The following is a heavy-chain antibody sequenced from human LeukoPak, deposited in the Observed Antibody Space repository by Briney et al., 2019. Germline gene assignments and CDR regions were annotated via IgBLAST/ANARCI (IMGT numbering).Heavy chain of an antibody. CDR2: IWYDGTNK. CDR1: GFTFSSYA. Sequence: GGSLRLSCAASGFTFSSYAMHWVRQAPGKGLEWVAIIWYDGTNKYYADSAKGRFTISRDNSKNTLSLQMDSLRAEDTAVYYCARGRSRISVVVITTSSYFDYWGQGTLVTVSS. V-gene: IGHV3-33*01. D-gene: IGHD3-22*01. J-gene: IGHJ4*02. CDR3: ARGRSRISVVVITTSSYFDY.